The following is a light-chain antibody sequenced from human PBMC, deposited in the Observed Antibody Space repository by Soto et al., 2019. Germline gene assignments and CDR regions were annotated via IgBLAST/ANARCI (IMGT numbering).Light chain of an antibody. CDR2: EVT. V-gene: IGLV2-23*02. Sequence: QSALTQPASVSGSPGQSITISCTGTTSDVGSYNLVSWYQQHPGKAPKVMIYEVTKRPSGVSDHFSGSKSGNTASLTISGLQAEDEADYYCCSYAGSSTLVFGGGTQRTVL. CDR3: CSYAGSSTLV. CDR1: TSDVGSYNL. J-gene: IGLJ3*02.